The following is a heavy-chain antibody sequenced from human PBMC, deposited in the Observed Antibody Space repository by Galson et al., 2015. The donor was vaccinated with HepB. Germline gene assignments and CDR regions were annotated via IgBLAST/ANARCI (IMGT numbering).Heavy chain of an antibody. D-gene: IGHD5-18*01. Sequence: SLRLSCAASGFTVRSNYMSWVRQAPGKGLEWVSVIYSGGSTYYADSVKGRFTISRDNSKNTLYLQMNSLRAEDTAVYYCARDRRGGYSYGLNYYYGMDVWGQGTTVTVSS. CDR1: GFTVRSNY. V-gene: IGHV3-53*01. CDR3: ARDRRGGYSYGLNYYYGMDV. J-gene: IGHJ6*02. CDR2: IYSGGST.